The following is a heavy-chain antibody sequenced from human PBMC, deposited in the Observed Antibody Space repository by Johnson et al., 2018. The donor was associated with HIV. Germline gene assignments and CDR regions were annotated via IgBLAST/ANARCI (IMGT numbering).Heavy chain of an antibody. CDR3: GRGGGGWEEGALDI. CDR1: GFTFSSYA. Sequence: QVQVVESGGGVVQPGRSLRLSCAASGFTFSSYAMHWVRQAPGKGLEWVAVISYDGSNKYYADSVKGRFTISRDNSKNTLYLQMNSLRAEDTAGYYGGRGGGGWEEGALDIWGQGTMVTVSS. CDR2: ISYDGSNK. V-gene: IGHV3-30-3*01. D-gene: IGHD1-26*01. J-gene: IGHJ3*02.